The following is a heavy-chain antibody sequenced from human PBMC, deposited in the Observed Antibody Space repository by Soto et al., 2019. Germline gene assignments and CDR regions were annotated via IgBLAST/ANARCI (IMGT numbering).Heavy chain of an antibody. CDR2: ISGSGGST. D-gene: IGHD3-3*01. CDR1: GFTFSSYV. Sequence: EVQLLESGGGLVQPGGSLRLSCAASGFTFSSYVMSWVLQAPGKGLEWVSGISGSGGSTYYADSVKGWFTISRDNSKITLYLQMNSLRAEDTAVYYCAKVPYDFWSGYYPPLDFDYWGQGTLVTVSS. J-gene: IGHJ4*02. CDR3: AKVPYDFWSGYYPPLDFDY. V-gene: IGHV3-23*01.